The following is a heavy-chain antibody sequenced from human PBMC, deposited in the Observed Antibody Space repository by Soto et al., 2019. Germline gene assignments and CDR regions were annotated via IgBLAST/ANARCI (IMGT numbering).Heavy chain of an antibody. J-gene: IGHJ4*02. D-gene: IGHD6-19*01. V-gene: IGHV3-33*01. CDR1: GFTFSSYG. CDR3: ARDHLYSSGGTAFDY. Sequence: PGGSLRLSCAASGFTFSSYGMHWVRQAPGKGLEWVAVIWYDGSNKYYADSVKGRFTISRDNSKNTLYLQMNSLRAEDTAVYYCARDHLYSSGGTAFDYWGQGTLVTVSS. CDR2: IWYDGSNK.